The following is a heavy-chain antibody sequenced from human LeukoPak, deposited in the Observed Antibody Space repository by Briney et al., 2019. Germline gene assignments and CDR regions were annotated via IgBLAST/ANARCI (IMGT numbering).Heavy chain of an antibody. CDR2: ISSRSSHI. D-gene: IGHD3-16*02. V-gene: IGHV3-21*01. CDR3: ARDGGDYNYIWGSYQDI. J-gene: IGHJ3*02. CDR1: GFTFSSYW. Sequence: GSLRLSCAASGFTFSSYWMSWVRQAPGKGLEWVSSISSRSSHIYYADSVKGRFTISRDNAKNSLFLQMSSLRGEDTAVYYCARDGGDYNYIWGSYQDIWGQGTRVTVSS.